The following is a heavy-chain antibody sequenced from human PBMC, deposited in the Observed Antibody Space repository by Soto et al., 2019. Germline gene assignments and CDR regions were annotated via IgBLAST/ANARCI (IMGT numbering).Heavy chain of an antibody. CDR2: TYYRSRWYS. Sequence: QVQLQQSGPGLLKPSQTLSLTCAVSGDSVSSNSAAWNWIRQSPSRGLEWLGRTYYRSRWYSDYAGSMKSRITINADTSKNQFSLHLNSVTPQDTAVYYCARGPSPLAYWGRGTVVTVSS. CDR1: GDSVSSNSAA. J-gene: IGHJ4*02. D-gene: IGHD6-6*01. CDR3: ARGPSPLAY. V-gene: IGHV6-1*01.